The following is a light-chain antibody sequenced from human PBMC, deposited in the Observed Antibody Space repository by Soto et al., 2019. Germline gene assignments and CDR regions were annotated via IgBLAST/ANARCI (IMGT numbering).Light chain of an antibody. CDR3: SSYAGSNKAV. V-gene: IGLV2-8*01. Sequence: LTQRPCASGSPGQSVTISCTGTSSDVGGYNYVSWYQQYAGKAPKLMISEVSKRPSGVPDRFSGSKSGNTASLTVSGLQAEDEADYYCSSYAGSNKAVFGTGTKVTVL. CDR2: EVS. J-gene: IGLJ1*01. CDR1: SSDVGGYNY.